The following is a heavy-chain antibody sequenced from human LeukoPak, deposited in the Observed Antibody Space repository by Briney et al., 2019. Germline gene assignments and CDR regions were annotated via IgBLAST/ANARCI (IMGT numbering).Heavy chain of an antibody. CDR2: INHSGST. J-gene: IGHJ5*02. V-gene: IGHV4-34*01. Sequence: SETLSLTCAVYGGSFSGYYWSWIRQPPGKGLEWIGEINHSGSTNYNPSLKSRVTISVDTSKNQFSLKLSSVTAADTAVYYCAVIDRDWFDPWGQGTLVTVSS. CDR1: GGSFSGYY. CDR3: AVIDRDWFDP.